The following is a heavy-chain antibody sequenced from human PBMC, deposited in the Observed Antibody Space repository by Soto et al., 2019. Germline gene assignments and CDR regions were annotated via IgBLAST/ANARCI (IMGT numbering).Heavy chain of an antibody. V-gene: IGHV3-74*01. Sequence: EVQLVESGGGLVQPGGSLRLSCAASGFTFSNYWMHWVRQAPGKGLVWVSRINSDGSSRSYADSVKGRFTISRDNAKNTLSLQMNSLRGEDTAVYYCARGPWVRGVIAHYFYGMDVWGQGTTVTVSS. CDR1: GFTFSNYW. CDR2: INSDGSSR. CDR3: ARGPWVRGVIAHYFYGMDV. J-gene: IGHJ6*02. D-gene: IGHD3-10*01.